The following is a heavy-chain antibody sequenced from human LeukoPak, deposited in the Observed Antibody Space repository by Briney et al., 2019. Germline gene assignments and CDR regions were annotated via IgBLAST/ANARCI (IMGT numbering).Heavy chain of an antibody. Sequence: SETLSLTCTVSGYSISSGHYWGWIRQPPGKGLEWIGSIFHAGNTYYNPSLKSRVTISVDTSKNQFSLKLSSVTAADTAVYYCARHRVGYHYGSGSYYPYYFDYWGQGTLVTVSS. CDR2: IFHAGNT. J-gene: IGHJ4*02. V-gene: IGHV4-38-2*02. CDR3: ARHRVGYHYGSGSYYPYYFDY. CDR1: GYSISSGHY. D-gene: IGHD3-10*01.